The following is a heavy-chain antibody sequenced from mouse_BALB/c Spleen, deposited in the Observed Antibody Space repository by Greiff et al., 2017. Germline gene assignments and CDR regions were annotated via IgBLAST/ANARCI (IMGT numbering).Heavy chain of an antibody. Sequence: VQLQQSGAELVKPGASVKLSCTASGFNIKDTYMHWVKQRPEQGLEWIGRIDPANGNTKYDPKFQGKATITADTSSNTAYLQLSSLTSEDTAVYYCARDTVVDAMDYWGQGTSVTVSS. V-gene: IGHV14-3*02. D-gene: IGHD1-1*01. CDR2: IDPANGNT. J-gene: IGHJ4*01. CDR3: ARDTVVDAMDY. CDR1: GFNIKDTY.